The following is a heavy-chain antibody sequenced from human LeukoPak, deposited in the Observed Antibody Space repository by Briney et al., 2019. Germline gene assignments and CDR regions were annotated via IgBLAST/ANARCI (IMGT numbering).Heavy chain of an antibody. CDR3: ASQSSSWYIAY. D-gene: IGHD6-13*01. CDR1: GFTFISYW. V-gene: IGHV3-7*02. J-gene: IGHJ4*02. Sequence: GGSLRLSCAASGFTFISYWMTWVRQAPGKGLEWVANINQDGSEKYYVDSVKGRFTVSRDNAKNSLYLQMNSLRPEDTSVYYCASQSSSWYIAYWGQGTLVTVSS. CDR2: INQDGSEK.